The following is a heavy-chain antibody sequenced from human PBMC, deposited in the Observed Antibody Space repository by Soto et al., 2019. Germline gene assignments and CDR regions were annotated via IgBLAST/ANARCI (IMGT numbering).Heavy chain of an antibody. J-gene: IGHJ4*02. CDR2: ISRNGGST. CDR3: AKLYYDSNDYGAHLDY. CDR1: GFTFSSYG. D-gene: IGHD3-22*01. Sequence: GGSLRLACAASGFTFSSYGMSWVSQAPGKGLEWVSAISRNGGSTYQADSVKGRFTISRDNSKNTLYLQMNSLRAEDTARYYCAKLYYDSNDYGAHLDYWGQGA. V-gene: IGHV3-23*01.